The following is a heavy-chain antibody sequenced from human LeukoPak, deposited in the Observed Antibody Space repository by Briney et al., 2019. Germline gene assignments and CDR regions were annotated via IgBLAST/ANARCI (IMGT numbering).Heavy chain of an antibody. CDR2: ISAYNGNT. CDR3: ARDDRLGYCSGGSCPRKGYYYYMDV. V-gene: IGHV1-18*01. D-gene: IGHD2-15*01. Sequence: ASVKVSCKASRYTFTSYGISWVRQAPGQGLEWMGWISAYNGNTNYAQKLQGRVTMTTDTSTSTAYMELRSLRSDDTAVYYCARDDRLGYCSGGSCPRKGYYYYMDVWGKGTTVTVSS. J-gene: IGHJ6*03. CDR1: RYTFTSYG.